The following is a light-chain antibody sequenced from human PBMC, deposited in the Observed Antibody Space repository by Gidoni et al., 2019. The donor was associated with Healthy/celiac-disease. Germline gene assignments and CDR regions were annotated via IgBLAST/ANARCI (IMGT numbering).Light chain of an antibody. CDR3: AAWDDSLSGSYV. V-gene: IGLV1-47*01. Sequence: QSVLTQPPSASVTPGQRVTISCSGSSSNIGSNYVYWYQQLPGTAPKLLIDRNNQRPSGVPDRFSGSKSGTSASLAISGLRSEDEADYYCAAWDDSLSGSYVFGTGTKVTVL. J-gene: IGLJ1*01. CDR1: SSNIGSNY. CDR2: RNN.